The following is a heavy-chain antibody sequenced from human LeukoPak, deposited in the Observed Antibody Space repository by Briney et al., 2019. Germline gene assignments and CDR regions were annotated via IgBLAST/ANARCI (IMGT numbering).Heavy chain of an antibody. J-gene: IGHJ4*02. D-gene: IGHD3-10*01. CDR2: IYYSGSA. CDR3: ARVGFYGFSVDY. CDR1: GGDIGSDGYY. Sequence: SRTLPLTCSVSGGDIGSDGYYWLWIRQPPGKGLEWIGYIYYSGSASSNPSLKSRVTISVDTSKNQFSLRLSAVTAAGTAVYYGARVGFYGFSVDYWGQGTLVTVSS. V-gene: IGHV4-31*03.